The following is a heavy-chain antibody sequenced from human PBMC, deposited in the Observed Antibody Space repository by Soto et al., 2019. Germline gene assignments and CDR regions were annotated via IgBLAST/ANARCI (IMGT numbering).Heavy chain of an antibody. CDR3: AKAYYYDSSGSFDY. J-gene: IGHJ4*02. CDR2: ISYDGSNK. Sequence: QVQLVESGGGVVQPGRSLRLSCAASGFTFSSYGMHWVRQAPSEGLEWVAVISYDGSNKYYADSVKGRFTISRDNSKNTLYLQMNSLRAEDTAVYYCAKAYYYDSSGSFDYWGQGTLVTVSS. D-gene: IGHD3-22*01. CDR1: GFTFSSYG. V-gene: IGHV3-30*18.